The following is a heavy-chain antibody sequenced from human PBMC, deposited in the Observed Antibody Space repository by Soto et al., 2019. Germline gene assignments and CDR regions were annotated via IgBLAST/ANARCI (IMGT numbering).Heavy chain of an antibody. V-gene: IGHV1-18*04. Sequence: ASEKVSCKASGYTFSSYGISWVRQAPGQGLEWMGWISGYSGNTNYAQKLQGRVTMTTDTSTSTAYMELRSLRSDDTAVYHCARDRAIVVVVAANSGWFDPWGQGTLVTVSS. CDR2: ISGYSGNT. D-gene: IGHD2-15*01. CDR3: ARDRAIVVVVAANSGWFDP. CDR1: GYTFSSYG. J-gene: IGHJ5*02.